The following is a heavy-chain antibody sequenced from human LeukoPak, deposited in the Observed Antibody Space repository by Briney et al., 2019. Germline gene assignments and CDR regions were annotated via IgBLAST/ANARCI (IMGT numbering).Heavy chain of an antibody. J-gene: IGHJ6*03. Sequence: ASVKVSCKVSGYTLTELSMHWVRQAPGKGLEWMGGFDPEDGETIYAQKFRGRVTMTEDTSTDTAYMELSSLRSEDTAVYYCATSIVPAAIEGYYYYMDVWGKGTTVTVSS. CDR3: ATSIVPAAIEGYYYYMDV. D-gene: IGHD2-2*01. CDR1: GYTLTELS. V-gene: IGHV1-24*01. CDR2: FDPEDGET.